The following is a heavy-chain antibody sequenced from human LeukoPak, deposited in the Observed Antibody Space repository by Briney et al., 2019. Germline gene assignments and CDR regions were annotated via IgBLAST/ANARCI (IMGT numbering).Heavy chain of an antibody. CDR1: GGSIGSSSYY. D-gene: IGHD3-22*01. CDR2: MYYSGST. Sequence: PSETLSLTCTVSGGSIGSSSYYWGWIRQPPGKGLEWLGSMYYSGSTYYSPSLKSRVTISGDTSKSQFSLKLGSVTAADTAVYYCARYYYDSSGYYYLDYWGQGTLVTVSS. V-gene: IGHV4-39*01. CDR3: ARYYYDSSGYYYLDY. J-gene: IGHJ4*02.